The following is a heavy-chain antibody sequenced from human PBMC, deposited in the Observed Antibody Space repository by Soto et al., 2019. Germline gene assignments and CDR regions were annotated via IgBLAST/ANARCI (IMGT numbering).Heavy chain of an antibody. J-gene: IGHJ4*02. CDR1: GFTFSTYA. CDR2: ISDNGDST. CDR3: AKVHGSGTYYNFPDY. V-gene: IGHV3-23*01. D-gene: IGHD3-10*01. Sequence: GGSLRLSCAASGFTFSTYAMSWVRQAPGKGLEWVSTISDNGDSTYYAASVKGRFTISRDNSKNTVYLLMNSLSAEDTAPYYCAKVHGSGTYYNFPDYWGQGTRVTAPQ.